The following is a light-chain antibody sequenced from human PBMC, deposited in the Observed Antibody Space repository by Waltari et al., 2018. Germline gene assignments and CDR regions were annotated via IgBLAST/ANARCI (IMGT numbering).Light chain of an antibody. V-gene: IGLV1-47*01. CDR2: TND. CDR3: ASWDDNLSGSVV. Sequence: QSVLTQPPSVSGAPGQRVTLPCSRSSSNIGEYFVYLSQQLPGMAPKLLIHTNDERPSGVPDRFSASKSGTSASLAISGLRSEDDGDYYCASWDDNLSGSVVFGGGTKLTVL. CDR1: SSNIGEYF. J-gene: IGLJ2*01.